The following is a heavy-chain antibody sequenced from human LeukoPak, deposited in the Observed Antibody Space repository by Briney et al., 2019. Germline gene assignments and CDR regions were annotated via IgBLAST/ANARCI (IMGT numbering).Heavy chain of an antibody. V-gene: IGHV3-21*06. J-gene: IGHJ4*02. CDR3: ARDVRGVSDY. Sequence: GGSLRLSCTASGFPFSTYSMNWVRQAPGKGLEWVSSISSGGSYIFYADSAKGRFTISRDNAKNSLYLEMNSLRAEDTAVYYCARDVRGVSDYWGQGTLVTVSS. CDR2: ISSGGSYI. CDR1: GFPFSTYS. D-gene: IGHD3-10*02.